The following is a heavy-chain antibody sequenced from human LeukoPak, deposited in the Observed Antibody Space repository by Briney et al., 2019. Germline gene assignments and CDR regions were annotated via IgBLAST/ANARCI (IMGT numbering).Heavy chain of an antibody. CDR3: ARRGRREAALTTGKAFDF. CDR2: MLYSGST. D-gene: IGHD4/OR15-4a*01. CDR1: GGSMIDSSHY. V-gene: IGHV4-39*01. J-gene: IGHJ3*01. Sequence: PSETLSLTCTVSGGSMIDSSHYWYWIRQPPGKGLEWIGSMLYSGSTYYNPSLKSRVTISMDTSKSQFSLRLNSVTAADTALYYCARRGRREAALTTGKAFDFWGQGTLVTVSS.